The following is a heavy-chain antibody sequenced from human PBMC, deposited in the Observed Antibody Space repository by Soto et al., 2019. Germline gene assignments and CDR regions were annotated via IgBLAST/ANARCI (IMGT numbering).Heavy chain of an antibody. CDR1: GGSISSYY. V-gene: IGHV4-59*01. CDR2: IYYSGST. CDR3: ARQPKTSSGWFFDY. D-gene: IGHD6-19*01. J-gene: IGHJ4*02. Sequence: SETLSLTCTVSGGSISSYYWSWIRQPPGKGLEWIGYIYYSGSTNYNPSLKSRVTISVDTSKNQFSLKLSSVTAADTAVYYCARQPKTSSGWFFDYWGQGTLVTVSS.